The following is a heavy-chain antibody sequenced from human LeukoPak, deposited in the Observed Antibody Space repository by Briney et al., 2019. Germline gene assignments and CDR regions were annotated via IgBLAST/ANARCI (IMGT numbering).Heavy chain of an antibody. CDR1: GGSISSYY. J-gene: IGHJ4*02. CDR2: IYYSGST. CDR3: ASSMVRGVIPLDY. Sequence: SETLSLTCTVSGGSISSYYWSWIRQPPGKGLEWIGYIYYSGSTNYNPSLKSRVTISVDTSKNQFSLKLSTVTAADTAVYYCASSMVRGVIPLDYWGQGTLVTVSS. V-gene: IGHV4-59*01. D-gene: IGHD3-10*01.